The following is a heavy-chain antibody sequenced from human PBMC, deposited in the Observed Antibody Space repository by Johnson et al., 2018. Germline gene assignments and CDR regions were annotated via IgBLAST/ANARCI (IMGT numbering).Heavy chain of an antibody. CDR3: AKGGDYDVWSGRPGDRPGDYYYYMDV. Sequence: QVQLVQSGGGVVQPRRSLRLSCSASGFMFKNYGMHWARQAPGKGLEWVSFISYDGSDKYYADSVKGRFAISRDFSKTTLYLQMNNLKVEDTAIYYCAKGGDYDVWSGRPGDRPGDYYYYMDVWGKGTTVIVSS. D-gene: IGHD3-3*01. CDR2: ISYDGSDK. J-gene: IGHJ6*03. V-gene: IGHV3-30*18. CDR1: GFMFKNYG.